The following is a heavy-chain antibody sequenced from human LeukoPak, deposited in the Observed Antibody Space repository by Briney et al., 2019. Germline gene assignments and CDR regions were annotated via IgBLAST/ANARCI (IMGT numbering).Heavy chain of an antibody. CDR2: ISGSGGST. Sequence: GGSLRLSCAASGFTFSSYAMSWVRQAPGKGLEWVSAISGSGGSTYYADSVKGRFTISRDNSKNTLYLQMNSLRAEDTAVYYCAKDTWYYGSGSSDYWGQGTLVTVSS. J-gene: IGHJ4*02. D-gene: IGHD3-10*01. V-gene: IGHV3-23*01. CDR1: GFTFSSYA. CDR3: AKDTWYYGSGSSDY.